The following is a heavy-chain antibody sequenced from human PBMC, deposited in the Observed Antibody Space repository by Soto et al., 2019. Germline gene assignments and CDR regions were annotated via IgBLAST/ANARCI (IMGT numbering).Heavy chain of an antibody. Sequence: QVQLQESGPGLVMPSETLSLTCTVSGDSISGSTYFWGWIRQPPGKRLEWIGSIFYDGYTLSTPYLKSRVTISVQTSKNQFSLKLNSVAAADTSIYPCARLQAAVPHYWGQGILVTVSS. V-gene: IGHV4-39*01. J-gene: IGHJ4*02. CDR1: GDSISGSTYF. CDR3: ARLQAAVPHY. CDR2: IFYDGYT. D-gene: IGHD6-13*01.